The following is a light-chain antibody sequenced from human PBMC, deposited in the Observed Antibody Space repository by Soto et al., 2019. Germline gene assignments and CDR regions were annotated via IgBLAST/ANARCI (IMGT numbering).Light chain of an antibody. CDR2: GAS. CDR1: QRVGGSF. V-gene: IGKV3-20*01. Sequence: EIVLTQSPGTLSSSPGERVTLSCRASQRVGGSFLAWYHQKPGQAPRLLMSGASSRASGIPNRFSGSGSGTDFTLTIRRLEPEDFGIYYCQQYARSTTFGQGTRLEIK. CDR3: QQYARSTT. J-gene: IGKJ5*01.